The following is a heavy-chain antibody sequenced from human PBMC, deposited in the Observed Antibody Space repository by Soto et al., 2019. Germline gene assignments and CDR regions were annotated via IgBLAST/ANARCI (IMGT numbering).Heavy chain of an antibody. D-gene: IGHD3-3*01. CDR1: GFSLTTSGVG. Sequence: QITLNESGPTPVKPRQTLTLTCTFSGFSLTTSGVGVGWIRQSPGKAPEWLALIYWDDDKRYSPSLKRRLTITKDTPKNQVVLTMADLDPADTATYYCAHRVLRTVFGVVTTTAIYFDFWGQGTPVAVSS. J-gene: IGHJ4*02. V-gene: IGHV2-5*02. CDR2: IYWDDDK. CDR3: AHRVLRTVFGVVTTTAIYFDF.